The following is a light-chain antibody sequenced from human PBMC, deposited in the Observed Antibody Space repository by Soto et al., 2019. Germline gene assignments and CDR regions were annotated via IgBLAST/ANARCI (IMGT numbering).Light chain of an antibody. J-gene: IGLJ3*02. Sequence: QSVLTQPRSVSGSPGQSVTISCTGTSSDVGGYEYVSWYQQYPGKAPKLMIYAVTRRPSGVPDRFSGSKSGNTASLTISGLQVEDEADYYCCSYAGSYTWVFGGGTKLTVL. CDR1: SSDVGGYEY. V-gene: IGLV2-11*01. CDR2: AVT. CDR3: CSYAGSYTWV.